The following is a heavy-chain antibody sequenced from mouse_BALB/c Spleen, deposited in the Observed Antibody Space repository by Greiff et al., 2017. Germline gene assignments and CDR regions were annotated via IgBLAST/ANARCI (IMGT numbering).Heavy chain of an antibody. CDR3: ARQRYGNHWYFDV. V-gene: IGHV5-6-2*01. CDR1: GFTFSSYY. D-gene: IGHD2-10*02. Sequence: EVKLVESGGGLVKLGGSLKLSCAASGFTFSSYYMSWVRQTPEKRLELVAAINSNGGSTYYPDTVKGRFTISRDNAKNTLYLQMSSLKSEDTALYYCARQRYGNHWYFDVWGAGTTVTVSS. CDR2: INSNGGST. J-gene: IGHJ1*01.